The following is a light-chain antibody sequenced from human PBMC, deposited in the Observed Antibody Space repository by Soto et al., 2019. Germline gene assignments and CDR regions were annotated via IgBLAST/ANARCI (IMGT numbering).Light chain of an antibody. CDR2: EVS. CDR3: SSYTTIKTVV. CDR1: SSDIGVYNY. J-gene: IGLJ2*01. V-gene: IGLV2-14*01. Sequence: QSALTQPASVSGSPGQSITFSCTGTSSDIGVYNYVSWYQQHPGKAPKLIIFEVSNRPSGISDRFSGFKSANTAYLTISGVQPEDEADYHCSSYTTIKTVVFGGGTKLTVL.